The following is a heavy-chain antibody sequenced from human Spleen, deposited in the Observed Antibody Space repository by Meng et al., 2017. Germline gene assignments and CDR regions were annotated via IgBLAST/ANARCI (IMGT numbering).Heavy chain of an antibody. CDR2: INHRGKT. V-gene: IGHV4-34*01. CDR1: GGSRSGDY. J-gene: IGHJ5*02. Sequence: LQQWGDGLLTPSGTLSLTCAVSGGSRSGDYWSWIRQPPGNGVEWIGEINHRGKTTYNPSLKSRVTMSIDTSEKQFSLKLSSVTAADTAVYYCARDAGDLWGQGTLVTVSS. CDR3: ARDAGDL.